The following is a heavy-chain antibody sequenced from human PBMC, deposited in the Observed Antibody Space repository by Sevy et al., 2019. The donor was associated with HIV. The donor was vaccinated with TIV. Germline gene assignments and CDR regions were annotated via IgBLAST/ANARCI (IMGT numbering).Heavy chain of an antibody. CDR1: AFTFGRYT. CDR2: ISSNSYYI. CDR3: AREGGMGSSSSDWFDS. V-gene: IGHV3-21*01. J-gene: IGHJ5*01. Sequence: GGSLRLSCAASAFTFGRYTMNWVRQAPGKGLEWVSSISSNSYYIYYSDSVKGRFTISRDNAKNSLDLQINSLRAEDTAVYYCAREGGMGSSSSDWFDSWGQGTLVTVSS. D-gene: IGHD6-6*01.